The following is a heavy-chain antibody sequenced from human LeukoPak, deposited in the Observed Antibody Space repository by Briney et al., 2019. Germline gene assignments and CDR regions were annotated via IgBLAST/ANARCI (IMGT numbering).Heavy chain of an antibody. Sequence: GGSLRLSCIGSGFTFSHYEMNWVRQAPGKGVGWVSYISSSGGTIYYADSVEGRFTISRDNAKNSLYLQVNSLRDEDTAVYYCARADVGPFDGWGQGTLVTVSS. CDR2: ISSSGGTI. CDR1: GFTFSHYE. CDR3: ARADVGPFDG. J-gene: IGHJ4*02. D-gene: IGHD3-10*02. V-gene: IGHV3-48*03.